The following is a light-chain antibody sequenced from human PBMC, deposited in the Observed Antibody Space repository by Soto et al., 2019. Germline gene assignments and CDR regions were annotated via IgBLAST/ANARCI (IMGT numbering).Light chain of an antibody. CDR1: NIGSKS. CDR2: YDS. CDR3: QVWDNTSDHVV. V-gene: IGLV3-21*04. Sequence: SYELTQPPSVSVAPGKTARITSGGNNIGSKSVHWYQQKPGQAPVLVIYYDSDRPSGIPERFSGSNSGNTATLTISRVEAGDEADYYCQVWDNTSDHVVFGGGTKVTVL. J-gene: IGLJ2*01.